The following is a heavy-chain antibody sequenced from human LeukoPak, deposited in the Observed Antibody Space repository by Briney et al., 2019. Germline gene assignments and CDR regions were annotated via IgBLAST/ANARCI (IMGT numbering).Heavy chain of an antibody. CDR3: ARGYLIDY. J-gene: IGHJ4*02. CDR1: GFTVNSNY. D-gene: IGHD1-26*01. V-gene: IGHV3-66*01. Sequence: GGSLRPSCAASGFTVNSNYMSWVRQAPGKGLEWVSVVYSGDRTYYADSVKGRFTISRDDSTNTLYLLMNSLRAEDTAVYYCARGYLIDYWGQGTLVTVSS. CDR2: VYSGDRT.